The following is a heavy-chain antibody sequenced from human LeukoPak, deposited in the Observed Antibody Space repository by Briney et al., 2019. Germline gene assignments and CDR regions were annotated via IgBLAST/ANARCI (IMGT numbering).Heavy chain of an antibody. V-gene: IGHV4-59*01. Sequence: SETLSLTCTVSGGSISSYYWSWIRQPPGKGLEWIGYIYYSGSTNYNPSLKSRVTISIDTSKNQFSLKLSSVTTADTAVYYCAGEDYFDTSGYASWRFDIWGQGTMVTVSS. CDR2: IYYSGST. CDR3: AGEDYFDTSGYASWRFDI. CDR1: GGSISSYY. D-gene: IGHD3-22*01. J-gene: IGHJ3*02.